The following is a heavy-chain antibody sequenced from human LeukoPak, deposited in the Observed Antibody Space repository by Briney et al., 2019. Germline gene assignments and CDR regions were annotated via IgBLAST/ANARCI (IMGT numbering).Heavy chain of an antibody. J-gene: IGHJ4*02. V-gene: IGHV4-34*01. CDR3: ARGHVAAAPDY. CDR1: GGSFSGYY. D-gene: IGHD6-13*01. CDR2: INHSGST. Sequence: PSETLSLTCAVYGGSFSGYYWSWIRQPPGKGPEWIGEINHSGSTNYNPSLKSRVTISVDTSKNQFSLKLSSVTAADTAVYYCARGHVAAAPDYWGQGTLVTVSS.